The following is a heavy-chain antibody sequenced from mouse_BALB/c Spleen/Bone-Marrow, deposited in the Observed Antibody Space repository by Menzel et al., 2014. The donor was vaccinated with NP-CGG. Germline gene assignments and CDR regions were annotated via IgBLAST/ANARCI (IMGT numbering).Heavy chain of an antibody. V-gene: IGHV1-54*01. Sequence: VQRVESGAELVRPGTSVKVSCKASGYAFTNYLIEWVKQRPGQGLEWIGVINPGSGGTNYCEKFKGEATLTADKSSSTAYMQLSSLTSHDSAVYFCARSTGTLFDYWGQGTTLTVSS. CDR3: ARSTGTLFDY. D-gene: IGHD4-1*02. CDR2: INPGSGGT. CDR1: GYAFTNYL. J-gene: IGHJ2*01.